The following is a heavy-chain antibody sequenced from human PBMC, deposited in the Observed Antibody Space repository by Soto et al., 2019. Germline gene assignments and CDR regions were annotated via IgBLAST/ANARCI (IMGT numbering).Heavy chain of an antibody. CDR3: ARAPGEGYGMDV. J-gene: IGHJ6*02. CDR2: ISSSSSYT. V-gene: IGHV3-11*05. Sequence: GGSLRLSCAASGFTFSSYAMSWIRQAPGKGLEWVSYISSSSSYTNYADSVKGRFTISRDNAKNSLYLQMNSLRAEDTAVYYCARAPGEGYGMDVWGQGTTVTVSS. CDR1: GFTFSSYA. D-gene: IGHD1-26*01.